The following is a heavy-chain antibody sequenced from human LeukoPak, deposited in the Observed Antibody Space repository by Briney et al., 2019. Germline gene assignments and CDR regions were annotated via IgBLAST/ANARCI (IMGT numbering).Heavy chain of an antibody. CDR2: ISYDGSDK. CDR1: GSTFSGYP. Sequence: GGSLRLSCAASGSTFSGYPTHWVRQTPGKGLEWVAVISYDGSDKHYADPVKGRFTISRDNSKNTVYLHMNSLRAEDTAVYYCAREGSRGYYPYWGQGILVTVSS. CDR3: AREGSRGYYPY. D-gene: IGHD3-22*01. V-gene: IGHV3-30-3*01. J-gene: IGHJ4*02.